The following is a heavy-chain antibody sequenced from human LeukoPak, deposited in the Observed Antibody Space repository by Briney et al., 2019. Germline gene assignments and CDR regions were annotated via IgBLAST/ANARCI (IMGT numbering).Heavy chain of an antibody. J-gene: IGHJ4*02. V-gene: IGHV3-23*01. Sequence: GGSLRLSCAASGFSFSSYAMTWVRQAPGKGLEWVSGISGSGGGTYYADSVKGRFTISRESSKNTLYLQMNSLRAEDTAIYYCAKDSGSYSPYYFDYWGQGTLVTVSS. CDR2: ISGSGGGT. CDR3: AKDSGSYSPYYFDY. D-gene: IGHD1-26*01. CDR1: GFSFSSYA.